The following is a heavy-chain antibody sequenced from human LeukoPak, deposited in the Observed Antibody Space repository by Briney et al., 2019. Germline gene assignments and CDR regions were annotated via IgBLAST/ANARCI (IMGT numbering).Heavy chain of an antibody. J-gene: IGHJ1*01. CDR2: INPNSGDT. Sequence: GASVKVSCKASGYTFTGYWMHWVRQAPGQGPEWMGWINPNSGDTNYAQKFQGRVTITRDTSVSTAYIESSRLSTDDTAVYYCASEIRHWGQGTLVTVSS. CDR3: ASEIRH. CDR1: GYTFTGYW. V-gene: IGHV1-2*02.